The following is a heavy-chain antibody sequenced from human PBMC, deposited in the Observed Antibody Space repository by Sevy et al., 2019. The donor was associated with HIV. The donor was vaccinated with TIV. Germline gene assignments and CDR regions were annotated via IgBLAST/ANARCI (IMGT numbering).Heavy chain of an antibody. D-gene: IGHD6-13*01. CDR3: AKQIAAADHNWFDP. V-gene: IGHV3-23*01. J-gene: IGHJ5*02. CDR1: GFTFSSYA. CDR2: ISGSGGST. Sequence: GGSLRLSCAASGFTFSSYALSWVRQAPGKGLEWVSAISGSGGSTYYADSVKGRFTISRDNSKNTLYLQMNSLRAEDTAVYYCAKQIAAADHNWFDPWGQGTLVTVSS.